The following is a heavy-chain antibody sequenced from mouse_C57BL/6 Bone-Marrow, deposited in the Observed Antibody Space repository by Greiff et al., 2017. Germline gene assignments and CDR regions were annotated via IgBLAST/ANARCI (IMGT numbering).Heavy chain of an antibody. CDR2: IDPEDGDT. CDR1: GFNIKDYY. Sequence: VQLKQSGAELVRPGASVKLSCTASGFNIKDYYMHWVKQRPEKGLEWIGRIDPEDGDTEYAPKFQGKATMTADTSSNTAYLQLSSLTSEDTAFYYCTHSIYDGYYTYAMYYWGQGTSVTVSS. CDR3: THSIYDGYYTYAMYY. D-gene: IGHD2-3*01. V-gene: IGHV14-1*01. J-gene: IGHJ4*01.